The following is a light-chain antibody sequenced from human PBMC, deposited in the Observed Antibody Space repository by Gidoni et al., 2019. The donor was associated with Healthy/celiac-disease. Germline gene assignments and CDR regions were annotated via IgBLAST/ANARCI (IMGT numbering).Light chain of an antibody. J-gene: IGKJ2*01. CDR2: AAS. CDR1: QSISSY. Sequence: DSEMTQSPTSLSASVGDRVTITCRASQSISSYLNWYQQKPGKAPKLLIYAASSLQSGVPSRFSGSGSGTDFTLTISSLQPEDFATYYCQQGYSTPPYTFGQGTKLEIK. CDR3: QQGYSTPPYT. V-gene: IGKV1-39*01.